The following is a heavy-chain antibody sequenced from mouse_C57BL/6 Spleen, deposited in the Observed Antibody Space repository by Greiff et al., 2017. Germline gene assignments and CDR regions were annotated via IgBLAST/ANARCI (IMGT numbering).Heavy chain of an antibody. CDR2: ISDGGSYT. CDR3: ARDDGYYGFAY. V-gene: IGHV5-4*01. Sequence: EVQVVESRGGLVKPGGSLKLSCAASGFTFSSYAMSWVRQTPEKRLEWVATISDGGSYTYYPDNVKGRFTISRDNAKNNLYLQMSHLKSEDTAMYYCARDDGYYGFAYWGQGTLGTVSA. J-gene: IGHJ3*01. D-gene: IGHD2-3*01. CDR1: GFTFSSYA.